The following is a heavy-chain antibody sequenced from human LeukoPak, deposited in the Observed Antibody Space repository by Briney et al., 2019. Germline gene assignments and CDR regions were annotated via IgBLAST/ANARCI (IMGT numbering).Heavy chain of an antibody. CDR1: GFTFSGSA. CDR2: IRTKANTYAT. J-gene: IGHJ4*02. Sequence: GGSLRLSCAASGFTFSGSAMHWVRQASGKGLEWVGRIRTKANTYATAYAASVKDRFTISRDDSKNTAYLQMNSLKTEDTAVYYCTSPDGYYFDYWGQGTLVTVSS. CDR3: TSPDGYYFDY. D-gene: IGHD5-24*01. V-gene: IGHV3-73*01.